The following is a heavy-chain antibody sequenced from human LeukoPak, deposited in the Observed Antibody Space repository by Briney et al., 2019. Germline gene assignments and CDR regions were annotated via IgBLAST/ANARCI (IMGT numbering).Heavy chain of an antibody. CDR1: GFTFTTYP. Sequence: GGSLRLSCEASGFTFTTYPMSWVRQAPGKGLEWVSTFSGSGGRTYYADSVKGRFTISRDNSKNTLSLQMNSLRAEDTAVYYCAKVTSSYNYFVYWGQGSLVTVSS. D-gene: IGHD2-2*01. J-gene: IGHJ4*02. CDR3: AKVTSSYNYFVY. CDR2: FSGSGGRT. V-gene: IGHV3-23*01.